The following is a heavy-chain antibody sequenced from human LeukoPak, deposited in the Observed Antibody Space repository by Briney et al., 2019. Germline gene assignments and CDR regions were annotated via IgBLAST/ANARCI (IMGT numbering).Heavy chain of an antibody. V-gene: IGHV3-74*01. D-gene: IGHD3-22*01. CDR1: GFIFSRYW. Sequence: GGSLRLSCAASGFIFSRYWMYWVRQAPGKGLVWVSHINCDETITNYADFVEGRFTISRDNAKNTLYLQMNSPGVEDTALYYYATLTHYDSRSFAFDIWGQGTMVTVSS. CDR3: ATLTHYDSRSFAFDI. CDR2: INCDETIT. J-gene: IGHJ3*02.